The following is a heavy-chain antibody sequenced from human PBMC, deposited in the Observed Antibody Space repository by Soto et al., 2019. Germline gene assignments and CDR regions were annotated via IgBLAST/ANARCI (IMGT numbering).Heavy chain of an antibody. Sequence: GGSLRLSSAASGFTFSSYSMNWVRQAPGKGLEWVSSISSSSSYIYYADSVKGRFTISRDNAKNSLYLQMNSLRAEDTAVYYCARLPIWFGELSRYYYYGMDVWGQGTTVTVSS. J-gene: IGHJ6*02. CDR2: ISSSSSYI. CDR3: ARLPIWFGELSRYYYYGMDV. CDR1: GFTFSSYS. D-gene: IGHD3-10*01. V-gene: IGHV3-21*01.